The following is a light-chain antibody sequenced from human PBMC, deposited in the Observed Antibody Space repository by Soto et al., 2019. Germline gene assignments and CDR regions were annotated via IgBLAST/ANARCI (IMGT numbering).Light chain of an antibody. CDR2: GAS. CDR1: QSVSSY. Sequence: EIVLTQAPATLSLCPGERASLSFRASQSVSSYLAWYQQKPGQAPRLLIYGASSRATGIPDRFSGGGSGTDFTLTISNLEPEDFAVYYCQQRSDWPWTFGQGTKMDI. J-gene: IGKJ1*01. CDR3: QQRSDWPWT. V-gene: IGKV3-11*01.